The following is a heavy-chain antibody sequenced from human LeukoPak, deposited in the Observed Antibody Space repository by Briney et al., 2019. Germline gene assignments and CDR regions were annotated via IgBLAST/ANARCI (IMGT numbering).Heavy chain of an antibody. CDR2: INTNTGNP. J-gene: IGHJ3*02. D-gene: IGHD5-12*01. V-gene: IGHV7-4-1*02. CDR1: GYSFTSYA. Sequence: ASVKVSCKASGYSFTSYAMNWVRQAPGQGLEWMGWINTNTGNPTYAQGFTGRFVFSLDTSVSTAYLQISSLKAEDTAVYYCARGPTIVATIGSAFDIWGQGTMVTVSS. CDR3: ARGPTIVATIGSAFDI.